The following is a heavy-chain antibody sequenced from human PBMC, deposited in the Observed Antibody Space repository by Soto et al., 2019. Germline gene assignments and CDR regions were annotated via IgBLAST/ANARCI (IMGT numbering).Heavy chain of an antibody. V-gene: IGHV4-59*11. J-gene: IGHJ4*02. Sequence: QVQLQESGPGLVKPSETLSLTCSVSGGSISGHYWTWIRQSPGKGLEWIGYIFYSGSTNYNPSLKSRVTISVYTSKHQVSLKMSSVNAADTAVYYCARVGSSGWCPDYWGRGTLVTGYS. D-gene: IGHD6-19*01. CDR2: IFYSGST. CDR1: GGSISGHY. CDR3: ARVGSSGWCPDY.